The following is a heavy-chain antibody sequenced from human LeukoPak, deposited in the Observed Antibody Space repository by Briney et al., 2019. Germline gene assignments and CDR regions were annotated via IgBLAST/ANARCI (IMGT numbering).Heavy chain of an antibody. CDR1: GGTFSSYA. CDR2: IIPIFGTA. Sequence: SVKVSCKASGGTFSSYAISWVRQAPGQGLEWMGGIIPIFGTANYAQKFQGRVTITTDESTSTAYMELSSLRSEDTAVYYCASAIPFSRGAHRAEYFQHWGQGTLVTVSS. CDR3: ASAIPFSRGAHRAEYFQH. J-gene: IGHJ1*01. D-gene: IGHD2-2*02. V-gene: IGHV1-69*05.